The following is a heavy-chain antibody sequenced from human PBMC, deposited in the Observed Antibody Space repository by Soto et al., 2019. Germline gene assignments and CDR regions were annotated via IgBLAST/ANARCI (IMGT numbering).Heavy chain of an antibody. J-gene: IGHJ6*02. Sequence: GGSLRLSCAASGFTFSSYGMHWVRQAPGKGLEWVAVIWYDGSNKYYADSVKGRFTNSRENSKNTLYLQMNSLRTEDKAVYYCARGVENSSSWFTNRENGMDVWGQGTTVTVSS. V-gene: IGHV3-33*01. CDR1: GFTFSSYG. D-gene: IGHD6-13*01. CDR2: IWYDGSNK. CDR3: ARGVENSSSWFTNRENGMDV.